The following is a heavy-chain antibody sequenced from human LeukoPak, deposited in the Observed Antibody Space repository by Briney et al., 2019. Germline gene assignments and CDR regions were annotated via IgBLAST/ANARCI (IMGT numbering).Heavy chain of an antibody. D-gene: IGHD1-26*01. CDR3: ARAGVDSGSYLAFDF. CDR1: GGSFSGYY. CDR2: INHSGST. Sequence: PSETLSLTCAVYGGSFSGYYWSWIRQPPGKGLEWIGEINHSGSTNYNPSLKSRVTISVDTSKNQFSLKLSSVTAADTAVYYCARAGVDSGSYLAFDFWGQGTLVTVSS. J-gene: IGHJ4*02. V-gene: IGHV4-34*01.